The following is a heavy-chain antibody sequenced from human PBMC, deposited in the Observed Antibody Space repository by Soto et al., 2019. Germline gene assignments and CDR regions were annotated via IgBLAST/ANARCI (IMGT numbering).Heavy chain of an antibody. V-gene: IGHV4-39*01. D-gene: IGHD4-17*01. CDR1: GGSISSSSYY. Sequence: QLQLQESGPGLVKPSETLSLTCTVSGGSISSSSYYWGWIRQPPGKGLEWIGSIYYSGSTYYNPSLKSRVTISVDTSKNQFSLKLSSVTAADTAVYYCARLDYGGNSGGFDYWGQGTLVTVSS. J-gene: IGHJ4*02. CDR2: IYYSGST. CDR3: ARLDYGGNSGGFDY.